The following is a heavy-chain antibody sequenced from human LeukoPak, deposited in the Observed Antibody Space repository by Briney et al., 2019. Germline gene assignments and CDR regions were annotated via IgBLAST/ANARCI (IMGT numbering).Heavy chain of an antibody. CDR3: AAFHWNSY. J-gene: IGHJ4*02. V-gene: IGHV3-53*01. Sequence: RGSLRLSCAASGFTVSSNYMSWVRQAPGKRLEWVSVIYSGGSTYYADSVKGRFTISRDNSKNTLYLQMNSLRAEDTAVYYCAAFHWNSYWGQGTLVTVSS. D-gene: IGHD1/OR15-1a*01. CDR1: GFTVSSNY. CDR2: IYSGGST.